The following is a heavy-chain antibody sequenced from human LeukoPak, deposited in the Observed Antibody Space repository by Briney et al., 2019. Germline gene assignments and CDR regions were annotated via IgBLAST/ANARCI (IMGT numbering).Heavy chain of an antibody. CDR2: IIPIFGTA. V-gene: IGHV1-69*13. CDR1: GGTFSSYA. J-gene: IGHJ4*02. D-gene: IGHD3-9*01. Sequence: SVKVSCKASGGTFSSYAISWVRQAPGQGLEWMGGIIPIFGTANYAQKFQGRVTITADESTSTAYMELSSLRSEDTAVYYCARALMAYYDILTGCYNISPFDYWGQGTLVTVSS. CDR3: ARALMAYYDILTGCYNISPFDY.